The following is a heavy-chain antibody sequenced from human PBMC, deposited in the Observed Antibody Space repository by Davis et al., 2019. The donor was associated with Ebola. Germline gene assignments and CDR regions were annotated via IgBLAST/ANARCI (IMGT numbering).Heavy chain of an antibody. J-gene: IGHJ4*02. CDR3: ARDVQSAHFSDFDY. D-gene: IGHD2/OR15-2a*01. V-gene: IGHV3-30*01. Sequence: DSVKGRFTVSRDDSKNTVYVQMNSLRLEDTAVYYCARDVQSAHFSDFDYWGQGTLVTVSS.